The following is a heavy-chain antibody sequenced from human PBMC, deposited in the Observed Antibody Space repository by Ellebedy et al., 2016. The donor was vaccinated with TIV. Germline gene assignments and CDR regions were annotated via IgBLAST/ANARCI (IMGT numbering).Heavy chain of an antibody. J-gene: IGHJ3*02. CDR1: GFTFSSYA. D-gene: IGHD6-19*01. CDR3: TKRGVGWAAFDI. V-gene: IGHV3-23*01. Sequence: GESLKISCAASGFTFSSYAMNWVRPAPGKGLEWVSAISGSGDTTYYADSVKGRFTISRYNSQDTVHLQMNSLRAEDTAVYYCTKRGVGWAAFDIWGPGTMVTVSS. CDR2: ISGSGDTT.